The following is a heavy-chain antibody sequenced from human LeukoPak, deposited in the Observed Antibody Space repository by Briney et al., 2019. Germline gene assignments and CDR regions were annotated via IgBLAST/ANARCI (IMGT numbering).Heavy chain of an antibody. J-gene: IGHJ4*02. Sequence: GSLRLSCAASGFTFSSYSMNWIRQPPGKGLEWIGTFFYSGSTYYNPSLKSRVTISVDTSKNQFSLKLSSVTAADTAVYYCARRYSSRWYDFDYWGQGTLVTVSP. CDR2: FFYSGST. CDR3: ARRYSSRWYDFDY. V-gene: IGHV4-39*01. D-gene: IGHD6-13*01. CDR1: GFTFSSYS.